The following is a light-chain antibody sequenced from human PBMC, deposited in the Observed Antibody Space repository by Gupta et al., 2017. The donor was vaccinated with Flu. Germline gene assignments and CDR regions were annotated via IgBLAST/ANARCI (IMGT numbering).Light chain of an antibody. V-gene: IGKV1-33*01. CDR1: HDITYR. J-gene: IGKJ4*01. Sequence: DTQLTQSPSSLSAFVGDRVTITCKANHDITYRLNWYQQRPGKAPEVLVYDASNLKTGVPSRFSASGSGTDFTFTISSLRSEDIATYFWQQYDGYAPLAFGGGT. CDR3: QQYDGYAPLA. CDR2: DAS.